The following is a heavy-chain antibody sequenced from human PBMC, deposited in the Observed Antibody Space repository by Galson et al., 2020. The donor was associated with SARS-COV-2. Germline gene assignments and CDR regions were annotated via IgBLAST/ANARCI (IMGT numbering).Heavy chain of an antibody. J-gene: IGHJ4*02. CDR3: ARVGSSGYYYGYFDY. Sequence: TLSLTCTVSGGSISSGSYYWSWIRQPAGKGLEWIGRIYTSGSTNYNPSLKSRVTISVDTSKNQFSLKLSSVTAADTAVYYCARVGSSGYYYGYFDYWGQGTLVTVSS. CDR2: IYTSGST. D-gene: IGHD3-22*01. CDR1: GGSISSGSYY. V-gene: IGHV4-61*02.